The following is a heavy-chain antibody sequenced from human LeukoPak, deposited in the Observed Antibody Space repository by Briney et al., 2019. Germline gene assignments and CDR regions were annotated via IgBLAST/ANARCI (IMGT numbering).Heavy chain of an antibody. Sequence: SETLSLTCTVSGGSISSSSYYWGWIRQPPGKGLEWIGSIYYSGSTYYNPSLKSRVTISVDTSKNQFSLKLSSVTAADTAVYYCARRPVVPAVHYYYGMDVWGQGTTVTVSS. J-gene: IGHJ6*02. CDR1: GGSISSSSYY. V-gene: IGHV4-39*01. CDR2: IYYSGST. D-gene: IGHD2-2*01. CDR3: ARRPVVPAVHYYYGMDV.